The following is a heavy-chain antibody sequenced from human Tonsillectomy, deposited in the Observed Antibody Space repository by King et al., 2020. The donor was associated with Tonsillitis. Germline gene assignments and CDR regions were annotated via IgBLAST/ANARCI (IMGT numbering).Heavy chain of an antibody. CDR1: GFSFSSYA. J-gene: IGHJ4*02. Sequence: VQLVESGGDLVQPGGSLRLSCAASGFSFSSYAMSWVRQAPGTGLEWVSSLSGRVGSTNYADSVKGRFTISRDNSENILYLQMNNLRAEDTAMYYCAKESTVTRAFEYWGQGTLVTVSS. CDR2: LSGRVGST. CDR3: AKESTVTRAFEY. V-gene: IGHV3-23*04. D-gene: IGHD4-17*01.